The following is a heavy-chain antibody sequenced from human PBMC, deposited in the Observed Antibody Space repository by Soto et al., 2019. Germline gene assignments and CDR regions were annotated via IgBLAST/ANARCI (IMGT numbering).Heavy chain of an antibody. J-gene: IGHJ4*02. V-gene: IGHV1-18*01. CDR3: TAPTPTRQSTYDY. Sequence: ASANVPCKASGFAFSYYGINWVRQSSGQGLEYMGWITPYNGNTYSAHNLQGRVTMTTDPSRRTPYMALRGLRSDDTAVYYCTAPTPTRQSTYDYWGRATLVTVSS. CDR1: GFAFSYYG. CDR2: ITPYNGNT.